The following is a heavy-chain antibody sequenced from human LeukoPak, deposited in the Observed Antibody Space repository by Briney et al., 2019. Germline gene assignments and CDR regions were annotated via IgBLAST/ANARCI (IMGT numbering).Heavy chain of an antibody. V-gene: IGHV4-61*01. J-gene: IGHJ4*02. CDR2: IYYSGST. CDR3: ARGEMATMPNFDY. D-gene: IGHD5-24*01. CDR1: GGSISSSSYY. Sequence: SETLSLTCTVSGGSISSSSYYWTWIRQPPGKGLEWIGNIYYSGSTNYSPSLKSRVTISVDTSKKQFSLKLSSVTAADTAVYYCARGEMATMPNFDYWGQGTLVTVSS.